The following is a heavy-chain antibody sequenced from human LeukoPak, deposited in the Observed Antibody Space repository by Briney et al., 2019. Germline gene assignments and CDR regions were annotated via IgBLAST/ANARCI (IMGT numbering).Heavy chain of an antibody. V-gene: IGHV1-69*13. CDR3: ATFTIFGVADYYYMDV. D-gene: IGHD3-3*01. Sequence: LVKVSCKASGGTFSSYAISWVRQAPGQGLEWMGGIIPIFGTANYAQKFQGRVTITADESTSTAYMELSSLRSEDTAVYYCATFTIFGVADYYYMDVWGKGTTVTVSS. J-gene: IGHJ6*03. CDR1: GGTFSSYA. CDR2: IIPIFGTA.